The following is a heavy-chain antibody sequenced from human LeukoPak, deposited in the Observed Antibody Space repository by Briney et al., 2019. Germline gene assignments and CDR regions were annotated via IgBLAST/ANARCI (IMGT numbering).Heavy chain of an antibody. CDR3: SSLSAFDI. D-gene: IGHD2-2*01. J-gene: IGHJ3*02. CDR1: GFSFSSYG. Sequence: GGSLRLSCAASGFSFSSYGMHWVRQSPGKGLEWVAIIWYDGSDKYYADSVKGRFTISRDNSKNTLYLQMNSLRAEDTAVYYCSSLSAFDIWGQGTMVTVSS. CDR2: IWYDGSDK. V-gene: IGHV3-33*01.